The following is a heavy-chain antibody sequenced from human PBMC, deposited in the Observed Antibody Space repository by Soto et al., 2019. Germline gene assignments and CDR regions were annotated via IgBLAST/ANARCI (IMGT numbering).Heavy chain of an antibody. CDR1: GGSVSNSA. D-gene: IGHD6-6*01. CDR3: GRGSSLTKVEY. CDR2: IIPIFGPA. Sequence: QVQLVQSGSEVKKPGSSVRVSYKASGGSVSNSAISWLRQAPGQGLEWMGGIIPIFGPAIYARKFQGRFTISADESTGTAYMELNNVRSDDTAVYYCGRGSSLTKVEYWGQGTLVTVSS. V-gene: IGHV1-69*01. J-gene: IGHJ4*02.